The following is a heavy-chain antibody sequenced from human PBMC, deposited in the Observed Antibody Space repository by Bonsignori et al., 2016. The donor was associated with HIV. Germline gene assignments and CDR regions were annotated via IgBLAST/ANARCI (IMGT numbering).Heavy chain of an antibody. V-gene: IGHV3-23*03. Sequence: VRQAPGKGLEWVSLIYSGAGSTYYADSVKGRFTSSRDNSKNTLYLQMNSLRAEDTAVYYCAFDSGRLLSLDYWGQGTLVTVSS. D-gene: IGHD1-26*01. J-gene: IGHJ4*02. CDR2: IYSGAGST. CDR3: AFDSGRLLSLDY.